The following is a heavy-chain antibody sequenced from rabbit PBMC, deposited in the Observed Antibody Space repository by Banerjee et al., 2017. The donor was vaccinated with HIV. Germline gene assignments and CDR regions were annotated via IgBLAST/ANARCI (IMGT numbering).Heavy chain of an antibody. D-gene: IGHD7-1*01. CDR3: ARDLAAVTGWNFGL. J-gene: IGHJ4*01. V-gene: IGHV1S47*01. Sequence: QEQLVESGGGLVQPEGSLTLTCKASGSDISSNAMCWVRQAPGKGLELIACIYSSNGDKWYASWVNGRFTISRTSSTTVALQMTSLTAADTATYFCARDLAAVTGWNFGLWGPGTLVTVS. CDR1: GSDISSNA. CDR2: IYSSNGDK.